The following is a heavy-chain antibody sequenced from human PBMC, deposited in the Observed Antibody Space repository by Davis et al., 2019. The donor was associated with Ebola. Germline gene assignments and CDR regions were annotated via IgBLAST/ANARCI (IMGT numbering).Heavy chain of an antibody. J-gene: IGHJ4*02. Sequence: ASVKVSCKASGYTFTSYAMHWVRQAPGQRLEWMGWINAGNGNTKYSQKFQGRVTITRDTSASTAYLELSSLRSEDTAVYYCARDPSRLTEGHLDYWGQGTLVTVSS. CDR3: ARDPSRLTEGHLDY. CDR1: GYTFTSYA. D-gene: IGHD2-21*02. CDR2: INAGNGNT. V-gene: IGHV1-3*01.